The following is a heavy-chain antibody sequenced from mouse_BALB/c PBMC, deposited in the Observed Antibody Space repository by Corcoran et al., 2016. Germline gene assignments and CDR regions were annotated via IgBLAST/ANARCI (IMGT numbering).Heavy chain of an antibody. Sequence: EVQLQQSGAGLVKPGASVKLSCTASGFNIKDTYMHWVKQRPEQGLEWIGRIDPANGNTKYDPKFQGKATITADTSSNTAYLQLSSLTSEDTAVYYCARSSWFDYWGQGTTLTVSS. CDR2: IDPANGNT. CDR3: ARSSWFDY. D-gene: IGHD1-1*01. CDR1: GFNIKDTY. J-gene: IGHJ2*01. V-gene: IGHV14-3*02.